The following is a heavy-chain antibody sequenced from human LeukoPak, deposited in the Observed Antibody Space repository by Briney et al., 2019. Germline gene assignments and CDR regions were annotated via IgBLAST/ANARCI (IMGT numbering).Heavy chain of an antibody. Sequence: PGGSLRLSCAASGFTFSRYAMHWVRQAPGKGLEWVAGILNDGSNKYYSESAKGRFTISRDNSKNTLYLQMNSLRVEDTAVYYCAKDRGVIDIWGQGTMVTVSS. CDR2: ILNDGSNK. J-gene: IGHJ3*02. V-gene: IGHV3-30*04. CDR3: AKDRGVIDI. D-gene: IGHD2-21*01. CDR1: GFTFSRYA.